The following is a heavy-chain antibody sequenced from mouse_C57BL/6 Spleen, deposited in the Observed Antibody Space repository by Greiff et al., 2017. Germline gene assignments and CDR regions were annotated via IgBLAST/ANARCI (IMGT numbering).Heavy chain of an antibody. V-gene: IGHV1-55*01. J-gene: IGHJ2*01. Sequence: QVQLQQSGAELVKPGASVKMSCKASGYTFTSYWITWVKQRPGQGLEWIGDIYPGSGSTNYNEKFKSKATLTVDTSSSTSYMQLSSLTSEDSAVYYCARLITTVVPFDYWGQGTTLTVSS. CDR2: IYPGSGST. CDR1: GYTFTSYW. D-gene: IGHD1-1*01. CDR3: ARLITTVVPFDY.